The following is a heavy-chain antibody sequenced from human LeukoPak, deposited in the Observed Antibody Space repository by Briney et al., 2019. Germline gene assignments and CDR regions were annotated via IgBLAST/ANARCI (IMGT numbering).Heavy chain of an antibody. V-gene: IGHV3-15*01. J-gene: IGHJ3*02. Sequence: PGGSLRLSCAASGFTFNNAWMSWVRQAPGKGLEWVGRIKSKTDGGTTDYAAPVKGRFTISRDDSKNTLYLQMNSLKTEDTAVYYCTTPDRISMVRGAQDAFDIWGQGTMVTVSS. CDR3: TTPDRISMVRGAQDAFDI. D-gene: IGHD3-10*01. CDR2: IKSKTDGGTT. CDR1: GFTFNNAW.